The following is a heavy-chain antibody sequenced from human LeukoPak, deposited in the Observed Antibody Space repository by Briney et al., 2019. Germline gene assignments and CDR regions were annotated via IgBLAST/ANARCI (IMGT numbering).Heavy chain of an antibody. J-gene: IGHJ4*02. CDR3: AKPILAAPLNHYFDY. CDR1: GFIFSNYA. CDR2: ISGSGDDT. V-gene: IGHV3-23*01. Sequence: PGGSLRLSCAASGFIFSNYAMTWVRQAPGKGLEWVSSISGSGDDTRYADSVKGRFTISRDNSKSTVYLQMNGLRVEDTAVYYCAKPILAAPLNHYFDYWGQGTLVTVSS. D-gene: IGHD2-15*01.